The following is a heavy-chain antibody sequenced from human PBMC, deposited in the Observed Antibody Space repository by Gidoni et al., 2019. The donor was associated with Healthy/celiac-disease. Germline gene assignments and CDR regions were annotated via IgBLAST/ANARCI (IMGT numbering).Heavy chain of an antibody. Sequence: QVQLQQWGAGLLKPSETLSLTCAVYGGSFSGYYWSWIRQPPGKGLEWIGEINHSGSTNYNPSLKSRVTISVDTSKNQFSLKLSSVTAADTAVYYCARVWGLRMDFWSGYPASQVGWFDPWGQGTLVTVSS. V-gene: IGHV4-34*01. D-gene: IGHD3-3*01. CDR2: INHSGST. CDR1: GGSFSGYY. J-gene: IGHJ5*02. CDR3: ARVWGLRMDFWSGYPASQVGWFDP.